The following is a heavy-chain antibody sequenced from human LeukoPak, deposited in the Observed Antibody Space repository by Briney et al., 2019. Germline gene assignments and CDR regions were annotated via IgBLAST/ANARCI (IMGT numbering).Heavy chain of an antibody. Sequence: GSLRLSCAASGFTFSSYWMSWVRQAPGKGLEWIGEINHSGSTNYNLSLKSRVTISADMSKKQVSLKLSSVTAADTAVYYCARDEGGGGYWGQGTLVTVSS. CDR3: ARDEGGGGY. J-gene: IGHJ4*02. CDR1: GFTFSSYW. D-gene: IGHD3-16*01. CDR2: INHSGST. V-gene: IGHV4-34*01.